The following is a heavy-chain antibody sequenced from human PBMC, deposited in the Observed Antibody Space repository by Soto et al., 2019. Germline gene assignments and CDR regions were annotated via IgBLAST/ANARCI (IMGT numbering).Heavy chain of an antibody. CDR3: AKGDFNLEY. V-gene: IGHV3-23*01. J-gene: IGHJ4*02. Sequence: GGSLRLSCAVSASTFSLYAMSWVRQAPGKGLEWVSAIGGGGGSTYYADSVKGRFTISRDHSKNTQYLQMNSLRAEDTAVYYCAKGDFNLEYWGQGTLVTVSS. CDR2: IGGGGGST. CDR1: ASTFSLYA.